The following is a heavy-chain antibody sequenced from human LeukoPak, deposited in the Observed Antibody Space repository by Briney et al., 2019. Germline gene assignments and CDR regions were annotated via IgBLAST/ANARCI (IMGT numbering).Heavy chain of an antibody. CDR1: GFTFSSYA. D-gene: IGHD4-17*01. CDR3: AKSFDYGDYPDAFDI. V-gene: IGHV3-23*01. Sequence: GGSLRLSCEASGFTFSSYAMSWVRQAPGKGLEWVSTISGSGGSTYYADSVKGRFTISRDNSKNTLYLQMNSLRAEDTAVYYCAKSFDYGDYPDAFDIWGQGTMVTVSS. J-gene: IGHJ3*02. CDR2: ISGSGGST.